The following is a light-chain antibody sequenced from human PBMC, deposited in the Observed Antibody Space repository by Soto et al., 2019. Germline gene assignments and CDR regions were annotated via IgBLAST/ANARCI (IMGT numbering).Light chain of an antibody. CDR3: QHYGSSWT. Sequence: EIVLTQSPGTPSLSPGERATLSCRASQSVSSSYLAWYQQKAGQAPRLLIYGASNRATGIPDRFSGSGSGTDFILTISRLEPEDFAVYYCQHYGSSWTVGQGTKVDIK. CDR1: QSVSSSY. CDR2: GAS. J-gene: IGKJ1*01. V-gene: IGKV3-20*01.